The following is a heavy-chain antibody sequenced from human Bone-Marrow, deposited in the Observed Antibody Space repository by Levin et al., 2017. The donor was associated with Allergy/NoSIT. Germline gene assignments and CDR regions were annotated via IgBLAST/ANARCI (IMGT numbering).Heavy chain of an antibody. V-gene: IGHV3-21*06. Sequence: GESPKISCAASGLSFSNYDMNWVHQAPGKGLEWVSSISGGSSRIYYADSVKGRFTISRDNAKNSLYLQMNSLRVEDTAVYYCASWAMFYYDGSDFDYFYYGMDVWGQGTTVTVSS. CDR3: ASWAMFYYDGSDFDYFYYGMDV. J-gene: IGHJ6*02. CDR2: ISGGSSRI. CDR1: GLSFSNYD. D-gene: IGHD3-16*01.